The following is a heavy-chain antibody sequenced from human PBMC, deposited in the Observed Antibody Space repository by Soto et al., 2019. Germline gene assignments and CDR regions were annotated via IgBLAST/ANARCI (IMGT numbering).Heavy chain of an antibody. CDR1: GFTFSSYA. Sequence: GSLRLSCAASGFTFSSYAMSWVRQAPGKGLEWVSAISGSGGSTYYADSVKGRFTISRDNSKNTLYLQMNSLRAEDTAVYYCAKAGLGTGYYYGMDVWGQGTTVTVSS. CDR2: ISGSGGST. V-gene: IGHV3-23*01. J-gene: IGHJ6*02. CDR3: AKAGLGTGYYYGMDV. D-gene: IGHD3-16*01.